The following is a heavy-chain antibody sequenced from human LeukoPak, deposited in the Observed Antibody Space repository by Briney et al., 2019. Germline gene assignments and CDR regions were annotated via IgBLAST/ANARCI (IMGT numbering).Heavy chain of an antibody. V-gene: IGHV4-34*01. J-gene: IGHJ5*02. CDR1: GFTFSSYS. Sequence: GSLRLSCAASGFTFSSYSMNWVRQAPGKGLEWIGEINHSGSTYYNPSLKSRVTISVDTSKNQFSLKLSSVTAADTAVYYCARDSGTTGEVKFDPWGQGTLVTVSS. D-gene: IGHD3-10*01. CDR3: ARDSGTTGEVKFDP. CDR2: INHSGST.